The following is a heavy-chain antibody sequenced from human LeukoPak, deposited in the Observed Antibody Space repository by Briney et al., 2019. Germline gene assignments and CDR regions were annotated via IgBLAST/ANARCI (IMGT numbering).Heavy chain of an antibody. CDR2: IHYSGTT. Sequence: SETLSLTCNVSGGSISDNDYSWDWIRQPPGKGLEWVGCIHYSGTTYSNPSLKRRISISVDTSNSQFSLKLRSVTAADTAVYYCARRYYFVSGSYYPFDFWGQGTLVTVSS. CDR1: GGSISDNDYS. CDR3: ARRYYFVSGSYYPFDF. V-gene: IGHV4-39*01. D-gene: IGHD3-10*01. J-gene: IGHJ4*02.